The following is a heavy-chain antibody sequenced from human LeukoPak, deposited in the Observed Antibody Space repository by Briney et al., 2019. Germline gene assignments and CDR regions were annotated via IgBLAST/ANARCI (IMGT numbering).Heavy chain of an antibody. CDR2: MNPNSGNT. Sequence: ASVKVSCKASGYTFTSYDINWVRQATGQGLEWMGWMNPNSGNTGYTRKFQGRATFSSNTSISTAYMELSSLISEDTAVYYCARDLSNRGDFWGQGTPVTVSS. V-gene: IGHV1-8*03. CDR1: GYTFTSYD. J-gene: IGHJ4*02. CDR3: ARDLSNRGDF. D-gene: IGHD4-11*01.